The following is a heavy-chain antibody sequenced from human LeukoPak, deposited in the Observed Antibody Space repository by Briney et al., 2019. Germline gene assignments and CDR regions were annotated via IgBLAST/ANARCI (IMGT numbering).Heavy chain of an antibody. D-gene: IGHD5-18*01. CDR1: GFTFDDYA. J-gene: IGHJ4*02. Sequence: PGRSLRLSCAASGFTFDDYAMHWVWQAPGKGLEWVSGISWNSGSIGYADSVKGRFTISRDNAKNSLYLQMNSLRAEDTALYYCAKDPGYSYGYWFDYWGQGTLVTVSS. CDR2: ISWNSGSI. V-gene: IGHV3-9*01. CDR3: AKDPGYSYGYWFDY.